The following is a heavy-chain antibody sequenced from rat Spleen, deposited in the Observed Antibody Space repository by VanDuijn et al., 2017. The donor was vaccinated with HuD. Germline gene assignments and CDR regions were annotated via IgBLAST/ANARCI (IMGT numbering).Heavy chain of an antibody. J-gene: IGHJ3*01. V-gene: IGHV2-15*01. CDR1: GFSLISYA. CDR2: IWGDGST. Sequence: QVQLKESGPGLVQSSQTLSLTCTVSGFSLISYAVNWVRQPPGKGLEWMGGIWGDGSTNYNSALKSRLSISRDTSRSQVFLKMNSLQTEDTAIYFCTRGVDYWGQGTLVTVSS. CDR3: TRGVDY.